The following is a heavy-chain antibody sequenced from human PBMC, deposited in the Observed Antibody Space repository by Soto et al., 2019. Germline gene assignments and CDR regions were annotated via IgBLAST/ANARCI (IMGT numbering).Heavy chain of an antibody. Sequence: GGSLRLSCAASGFTFTSYSMYWVRQAPGKGLEWVSYIRGTTHYADSVKGRFTISRDNARSSLYLQMNSLRADDTAVYYCATVQYGDYLRHPFDLWGQGTMVTVSS. J-gene: IGHJ3*01. CDR2: IRGTT. V-gene: IGHV3-48*01. CDR3: ATVQYGDYLRHPFDL. D-gene: IGHD4-17*01. CDR1: GFTFTSYS.